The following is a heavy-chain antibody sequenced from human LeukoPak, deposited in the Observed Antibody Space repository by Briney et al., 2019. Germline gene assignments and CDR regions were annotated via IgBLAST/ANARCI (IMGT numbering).Heavy chain of an antibody. CDR1: GGTFSSYA. V-gene: IGHV1-69*05. CDR2: IIPIFGTA. CDR3: ARCYDSSGYCIDY. D-gene: IGHD3-22*01. J-gene: IGHJ4*02. Sequence: ASVKVSCKASGGTFSSYAISWVRQAPGQGLEWMGGIIPIFGTANYAQKFQGRVTITTDESTSTAYMALSSLRSEDTAVYYCARCYDSSGYCIDYWGQGTLVTVSS.